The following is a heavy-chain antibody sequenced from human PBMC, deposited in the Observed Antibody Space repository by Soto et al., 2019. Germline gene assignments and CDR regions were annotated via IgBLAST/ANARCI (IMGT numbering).Heavy chain of an antibody. V-gene: IGHV4-59*08. J-gene: IGHJ3*02. CDR2: IYYSGRT. Sequence: QVQLQESGPGLVKPSETLSLTCTVSGGSISSYYWSWIRQPPGKGLEWIGYIYYSGRTNYNPSLDSRVTIPVDTSTNQFSLKLSSVTAADTAVYYCARRYSSAFDIWGQGTMVTVSS. CDR1: GGSISSYY. CDR3: ARRYSSAFDI. D-gene: IGHD6-13*01.